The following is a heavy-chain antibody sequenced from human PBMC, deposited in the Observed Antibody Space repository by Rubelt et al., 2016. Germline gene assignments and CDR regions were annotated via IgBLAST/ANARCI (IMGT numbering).Heavy chain of an antibody. CDR2: INHSGST. Sequence: QVQLQQWGAGLLKPSETLSLTCAVYGGSFSGYYWSWIRQPPGKGLEWIGEINHSGSTNYNPSLKSGVTISVDTSKNQLSLKLSSVTAADTAVYYCARGVGYCSGGSCYFRGWGQGTLVTVSS. J-gene: IGHJ4*02. CDR1: GGSFSGYY. CDR3: ARGVGYCSGGSCYFRG. D-gene: IGHD2-15*01. V-gene: IGHV4-34*01.